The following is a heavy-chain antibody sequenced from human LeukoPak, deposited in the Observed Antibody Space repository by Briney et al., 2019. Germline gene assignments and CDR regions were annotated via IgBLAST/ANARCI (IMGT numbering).Heavy chain of an antibody. J-gene: IGHJ5*02. CDR2: IYPGDSDT. CDR3: ARHQSLIVGATGQGWFDP. D-gene: IGHD1-26*01. V-gene: IGHV5-51*01. CDR1: GCRFTSYW. Sequence: GESLKISWKGSGCRFTSYWIGWVRQMPGKGLEGMGIIYPGDSDTRYSPSFQGQVTISADKSISTAYLQWSSLKASDTAMYYCARHQSLIVGATGQGWFDPWGQGTLVTVSS.